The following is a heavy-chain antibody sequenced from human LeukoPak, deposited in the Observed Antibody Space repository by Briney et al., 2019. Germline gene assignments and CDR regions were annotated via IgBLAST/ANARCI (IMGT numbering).Heavy chain of an antibody. D-gene: IGHD3-10*01. Sequence: PGGSVRLSCAASGFIFSNAWMSWVRQARGKGRECVGRIKSKTDGGTTDYAAPVKGRFTISRDDSKNTLYLQMNSLKTEDTAVDYCTSEGPYCYGSGSYGGVHWGQGTLVTVSS. J-gene: IGHJ4*02. CDR2: IKSKTDGGTT. CDR1: GFIFSNAW. V-gene: IGHV3-15*01. CDR3: TSEGPYCYGSGSYGGVH.